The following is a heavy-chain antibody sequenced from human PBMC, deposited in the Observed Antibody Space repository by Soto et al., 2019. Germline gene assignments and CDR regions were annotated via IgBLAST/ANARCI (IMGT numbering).Heavy chain of an antibody. J-gene: IGHJ6*02. CDR3: ARESGCSGGSCYPSPSMDV. D-gene: IGHD2-15*01. CDR2: IYYSGST. V-gene: IGHV4-59*01. Sequence: SETLSLTCTVSGGSISSYYWSWIRQPPGKGLEWIGYIYYSGSTNYNPSLKSRVTISVDTSKNQFSPKLSSVTAADTAVYYCARESGCSGGSCYPSPSMDVWGQGTTVTVSS. CDR1: GGSISSYY.